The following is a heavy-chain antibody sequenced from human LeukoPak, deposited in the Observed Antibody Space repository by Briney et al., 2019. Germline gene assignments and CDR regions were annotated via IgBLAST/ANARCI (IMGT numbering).Heavy chain of an antibody. CDR3: ARPITYCSSTSCYKTRGAFDI. D-gene: IGHD2-2*02. J-gene: IGHJ3*02. CDR2: ISSSSSYI. Sequence: GGSLRLSCAASGFTFSSYSMNWVRQAPGKGLEWVSSISSSSSYIYYADSVKGRFTISRDNAKNSLYLQMNSLRAEDTAVYYCARPITYCSSTSCYKTRGAFDIWGQGTMVTVSS. CDR1: GFTFSSYS. V-gene: IGHV3-21*01.